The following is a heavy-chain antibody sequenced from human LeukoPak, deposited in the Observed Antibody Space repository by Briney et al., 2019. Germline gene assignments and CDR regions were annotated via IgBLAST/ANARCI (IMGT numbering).Heavy chain of an antibody. CDR3: ARVVPAAARIFDL. Sequence: LTCTXXGGSISSGSXYWSWIRQPAGKGLEWIGRIYTSGSTNYNPSLKSRVTISVDTSKNQFSLKLSSVTAADTAVYYCARVVPAAARIFDLWGRGTLVTVSS. V-gene: IGHV4-61*02. CDR2: IYTSGST. J-gene: IGHJ2*01. CDR1: GGSISSGSXY. D-gene: IGHD2-2*01.